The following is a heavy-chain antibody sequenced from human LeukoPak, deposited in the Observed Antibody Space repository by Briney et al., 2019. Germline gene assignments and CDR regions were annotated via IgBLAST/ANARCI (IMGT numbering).Heavy chain of an antibody. CDR2: ISYDGSNK. Sequence: GRSLRLSCAASGFTFNSIGMHWVRQAPGKGLEWVAVISYDGSNKYYADSVKGRFTISRDNSKNTLYLQMNSLRAEDTAVYYCARDKQYSSGWSNWFDPWGQGTLVTVSS. D-gene: IGHD6-19*01. V-gene: IGHV3-30*03. CDR1: GFTFNSIG. J-gene: IGHJ5*02. CDR3: ARDKQYSSGWSNWFDP.